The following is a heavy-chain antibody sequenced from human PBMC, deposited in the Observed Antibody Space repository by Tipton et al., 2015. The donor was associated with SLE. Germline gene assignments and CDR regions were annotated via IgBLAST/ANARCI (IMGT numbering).Heavy chain of an antibody. V-gene: IGHV4-34*01. Sequence: LRLSCAVYNGSFSGDFWTWIRHTPGKGLEWIGDINHSGSTNYNPSLKSRVTISIDTSKKQFSLKLTSVTAADTAVYYCARSMMIFGARSTEFDSWGQGTLVTVSS. D-gene: IGHD3/OR15-3a*01. CDR1: NGSFSGDF. CDR2: INHSGST. J-gene: IGHJ5*01. CDR3: ARSMMIFGARSTEFDS.